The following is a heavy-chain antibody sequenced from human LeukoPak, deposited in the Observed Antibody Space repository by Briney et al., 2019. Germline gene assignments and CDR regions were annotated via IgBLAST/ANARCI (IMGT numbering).Heavy chain of an antibody. CDR2: ISYDGSHT. J-gene: IGHJ4*02. CDR1: GFTFSNCA. V-gene: IGHV3-30-3*01. Sequence: GGSLRLSCAASGFTFSNCAIHWVRRGPGEGLEWVAVISYDGSHTNYAESVRGRFTISRDNSKSTLYLHMSSLIAEDTAVYYCARNGYGDYYFDYWGQGTLVTVSS. CDR3: ARNGYGDYYFDY. D-gene: IGHD4-17*01.